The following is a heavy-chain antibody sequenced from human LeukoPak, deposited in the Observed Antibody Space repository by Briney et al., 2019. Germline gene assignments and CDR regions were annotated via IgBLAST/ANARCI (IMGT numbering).Heavy chain of an antibody. V-gene: IGHV3-74*01. Sequence: GGSLRLSCAASGFTFSKYRMLWVRQAPGKGLESVSPINTGGTVRTYADSVKGRFTVSRDNADNTMFLQMNSMSDEKTVVYCGATKQWLARPADSWGQGTPVTVSS. CDR2: INTGGTVR. J-gene: IGHJ4*02. CDR3: ATKQWLARPADS. D-gene: IGHD6-19*01. CDR1: GFTFSKYR.